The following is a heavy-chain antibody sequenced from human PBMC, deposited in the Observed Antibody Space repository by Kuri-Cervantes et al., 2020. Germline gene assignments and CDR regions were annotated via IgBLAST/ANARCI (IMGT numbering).Heavy chain of an antibody. J-gene: IGHJ3*02. D-gene: IGHD3-16*01. Sequence: SVKVSCKASGGTFSSYAISGVRQAPGQGLEWMGGIIPIFGTANYAQKFQGSVTITTDESTSTAYMELSSLRSEDTAVYYCARGWGWDAFDIWGQGTMVTVSS. CDR1: GGTFSSYA. CDR2: IIPIFGTA. V-gene: IGHV1-69*05. CDR3: ARGWGWDAFDI.